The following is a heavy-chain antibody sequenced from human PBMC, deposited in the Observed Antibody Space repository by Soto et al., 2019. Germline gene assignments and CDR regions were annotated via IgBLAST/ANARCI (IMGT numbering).Heavy chain of an antibody. CDR2: ISYDGSNK. CDR1: VFTFSSYG. CDR3: AKDPNSRWENSYESRGSVEYFDY. J-gene: IGHJ4*02. D-gene: IGHD1-26*01. Sequence: PGGSXRLSCASSVFTFSSYGMHWVRQAPGKGLELVAVISYDGSNKYYADSVKGRFTISRDNSKNTLYLQMNSLRAEDTAVYYCAKDPNSRWENSYESRGSVEYFDYWGQGTLVTVSS. V-gene: IGHV3-30*18.